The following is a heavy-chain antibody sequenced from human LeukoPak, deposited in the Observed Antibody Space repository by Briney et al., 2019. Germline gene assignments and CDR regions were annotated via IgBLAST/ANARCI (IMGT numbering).Heavy chain of an antibody. J-gene: IGHJ6*04. D-gene: IGHD2-2*01. V-gene: IGHV4-4*07. CDR1: GGSISSYY. Sequence: TSETLSLTCTVSGGSISSYYWSWIRQPAGKGLEWIGRIYTSGSTNYNPSLKSRVTMSVDTSKNQFSLKLSSVTAADTAVYYCARGGLGYCSSTSCYGMDVWGKGTTVTVSS. CDR2: IYTSGST. CDR3: ARGGLGYCSSTSCYGMDV.